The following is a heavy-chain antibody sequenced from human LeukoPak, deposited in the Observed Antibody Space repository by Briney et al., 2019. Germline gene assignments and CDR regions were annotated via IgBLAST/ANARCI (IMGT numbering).Heavy chain of an antibody. J-gene: IGHJ4*02. CDR2: IYYSGNT. CDR3: ARGERTTVTTMFDY. D-gene: IGHD4-17*01. Sequence: SQTLSLTCTVSGGSISSGGYHWSWIRQHPGKGLEWIGYIYYSGNTYYNPSLKSRVTISVDTSKNQFSLKLSSVTAADTAVYYCARGERTTVTTMFDYWGQGTLVTVSS. V-gene: IGHV4-31*03. CDR1: GGSISSGGYH.